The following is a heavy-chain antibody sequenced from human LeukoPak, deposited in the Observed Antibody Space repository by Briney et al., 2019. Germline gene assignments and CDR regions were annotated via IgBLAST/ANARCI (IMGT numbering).Heavy chain of an antibody. J-gene: IGHJ5*02. CDR2: MSGSSDI. V-gene: IGHV3-21*01. D-gene: IGHD4/OR15-4a*01. Sequence: PGGSLRLSCAASGFTFSSYTMNWFRQAPGKGLEWISSMSGSSDIYYADSVRGRFTISRDNAKNSLFLQMNSLRADDTAVYYCVRIPNSANFPNWFDPWGQGTLVTVSS. CDR1: GFTFSSYT. CDR3: VRIPNSANFPNWFDP.